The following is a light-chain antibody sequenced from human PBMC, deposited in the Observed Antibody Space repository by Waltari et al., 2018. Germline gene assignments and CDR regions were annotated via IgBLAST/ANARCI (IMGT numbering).Light chain of an antibody. Sequence: DIQMTQSPSSLSASVGDRVTISCRASQSISSYLNWYQQKPGKAPKLLIYTESRLQSGVPSRFSGSGSGTDFTLTISSLQPEDSATYYCQQYDMWLLMYTFGQGTKLEIK. V-gene: IGKV1-39*01. J-gene: IGKJ2*01. CDR1: QSISSY. CDR3: QQYDMWLLMYT. CDR2: TES.